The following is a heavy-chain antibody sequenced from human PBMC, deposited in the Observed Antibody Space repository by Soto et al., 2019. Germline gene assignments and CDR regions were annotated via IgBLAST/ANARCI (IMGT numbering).Heavy chain of an antibody. CDR2: ISYDGSNK. Sequence: PGGSLRLSCAASGFTFSSYAMHWVRQAPGKGLEWVAVISYDGSNKYYADSVKGRFTISRDNSKNTLYLQMNSLRAEDTAVYYCARDISGSDGYNYWGQGTLVTVSS. CDR3: ARDISGSDGYNY. J-gene: IGHJ4*02. CDR1: GFTFSSYA. D-gene: IGHD1-26*01. V-gene: IGHV3-30-3*01.